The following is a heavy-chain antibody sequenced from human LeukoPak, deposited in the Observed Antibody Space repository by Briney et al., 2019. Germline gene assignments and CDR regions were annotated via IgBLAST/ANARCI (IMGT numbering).Heavy chain of an antibody. CDR1: GFTFSSYA. CDR2: ISYDGSNK. D-gene: IGHD3-22*01. V-gene: IGHV3-30-3*01. Sequence: GGSLRLSCAASGFTFSSYAMHWVRQAPGKGLEWVAVISYDGSNKYYADSVKGRFTISRDNSKNTLYLQMNSLRAEDTAVYYCARDRDYYDSSGYWGTDYWGQGTLVTVSS. J-gene: IGHJ4*02. CDR3: ARDRDYYDSSGYWGTDY.